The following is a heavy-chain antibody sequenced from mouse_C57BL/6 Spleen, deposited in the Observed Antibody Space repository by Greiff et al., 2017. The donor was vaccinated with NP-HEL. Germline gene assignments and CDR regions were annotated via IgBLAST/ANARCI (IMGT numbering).Heavy chain of an antibody. CDR1: GFNIKDYY. Sequence: EVQLQQSGAELVRPGASVKLSCTASGFNIKDYYMHWVKQRPEQGLEWIGRIDPEDGDTEYAPKFQGKATMTADTSSNTANLQLSSLTSEDTAVYYCTPYYGYDGAWFAYWGQGTLVTVSA. D-gene: IGHD2-2*01. CDR3: TPYYGYDGAWFAY. J-gene: IGHJ3*01. CDR2: IDPEDGDT. V-gene: IGHV14-1*01.